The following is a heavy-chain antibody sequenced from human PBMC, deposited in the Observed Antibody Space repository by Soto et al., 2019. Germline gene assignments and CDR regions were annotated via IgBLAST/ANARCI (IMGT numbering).Heavy chain of an antibody. Sequence: SETQSPICNLSCGSVSSGSYYSSWIRQTPGKGLEWIGYIYYSGSTNYNPSLKSRVTISVDTSKNQFSLKLSSVTAADTAVYYCARDCSSTSCYRYYGMDVWGQGTTVTVS. J-gene: IGHJ6*02. CDR3: ARDCSSTSCYRYYGMDV. CDR1: CGSVSSGSYY. V-gene: IGHV4-61*01. CDR2: IYYSGST. D-gene: IGHD2-2*02.